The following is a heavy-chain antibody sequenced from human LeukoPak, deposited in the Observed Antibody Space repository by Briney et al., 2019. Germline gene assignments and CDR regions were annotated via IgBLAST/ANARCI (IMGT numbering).Heavy chain of an antibody. V-gene: IGHV4-59*08. CDR1: GGSISHFY. D-gene: IGHD3-3*01. CDR3: ARPRTYYDFWSGYYGDAFDI. J-gene: IGHJ3*02. CDR2: IYKSGSTYESEIT. Sequence: SETLSLTCTVSGGSISHFYWRWIRQPPGKGLEWIGHIYKSGSTYESEITNYNPALESRVTMSLDTSKNQFSLKLSSVTAADTAVYYCARPRTYYDFWSGYYGDAFDIWGQGTMVTVSS.